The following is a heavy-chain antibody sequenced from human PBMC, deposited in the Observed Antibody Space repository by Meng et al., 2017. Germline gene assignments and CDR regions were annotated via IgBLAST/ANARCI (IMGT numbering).Heavy chain of an antibody. D-gene: IGHD5-18*01. Sequence: EVQRVGSGGGLVKPGGSLRLSCAASGFTFSSYSLNWVRQAPGKGLEWVSSISSSSSYIYYADSVKGRFTISRDNAKNSLYLQMNSLRAEDTAVYYCARDMTLAAAMVYWGQGTLVTVSS. V-gene: IGHV3-21*01. CDR1: GFTFSSYS. J-gene: IGHJ4*02. CDR2: ISSSSSYI. CDR3: ARDMTLAAAMVY.